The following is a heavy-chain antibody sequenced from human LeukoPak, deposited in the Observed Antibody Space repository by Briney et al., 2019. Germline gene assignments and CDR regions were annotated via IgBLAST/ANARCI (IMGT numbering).Heavy chain of an antibody. J-gene: IGHJ5*02. D-gene: IGHD6-13*01. Sequence: PGESLKISCKGSGYSFTNYWIGWVRQMPGKGLELMGIIYPGDSDTKYSPSFQGQVTISADKSISTAYLQWSSLEASDTAMYYCARETSGIAMTPPHPWFDPWSQGTLVTVSS. CDR1: GYSFTNYW. CDR3: ARETSGIAMTPPHPWFDP. V-gene: IGHV5-51*01. CDR2: IYPGDSDT.